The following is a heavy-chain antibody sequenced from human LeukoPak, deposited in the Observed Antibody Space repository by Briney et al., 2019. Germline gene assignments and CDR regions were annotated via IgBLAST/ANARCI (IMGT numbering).Heavy chain of an antibody. Sequence: GASVKVSCKASGGTFSSYAISWVRQAPGQGLEWMGGIIPIFGTANYAQKFQGRVTITTDESTSTAYMELSSLRSDDTAVYYCARGSGYAGRDKDYWGQGTLVTVSS. CDR3: ARGSGYAGRDKDY. V-gene: IGHV1-69*05. D-gene: IGHD5-12*01. CDR1: GGTFSSYA. J-gene: IGHJ4*02. CDR2: IIPIFGTA.